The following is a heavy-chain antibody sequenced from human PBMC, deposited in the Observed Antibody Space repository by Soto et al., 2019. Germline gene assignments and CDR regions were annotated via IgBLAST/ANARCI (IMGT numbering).Heavy chain of an antibody. CDR3: ARTTGYCSGSCYSHPLYYGMDV. D-gene: IGHD2-15*01. V-gene: IGHV4-34*01. J-gene: IGHJ6*02. Sequence: SETLSLTCAVYGGSFSGYYWSWIRQPPGKGLEWIGEINHSGSTNYNPSLKSRVTISVDTSKNQFSLKLSSVTAADTAVYYCARTTGYCSGSCYSHPLYYGMDVWGQGTTVTVSS. CDR2: INHSGST. CDR1: GGSFSGYY.